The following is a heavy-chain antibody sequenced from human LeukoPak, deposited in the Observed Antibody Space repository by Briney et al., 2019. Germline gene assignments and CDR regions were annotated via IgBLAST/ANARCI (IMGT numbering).Heavy chain of an antibody. Sequence: AGGSLRLSCAASGFTFSDYYMSWIRQAPGKGLEWVSYITSSDSTIYYADSVKGRFTISRDNAKNSLYLQMRSLRAEDTAVYYCARGDFWSGYWYFDLWGRGTLVTVSS. V-gene: IGHV3-11*01. CDR1: GFTFSDYY. D-gene: IGHD3-3*01. J-gene: IGHJ2*01. CDR2: ITSSDSTI. CDR3: ARGDFWSGYWYFDL.